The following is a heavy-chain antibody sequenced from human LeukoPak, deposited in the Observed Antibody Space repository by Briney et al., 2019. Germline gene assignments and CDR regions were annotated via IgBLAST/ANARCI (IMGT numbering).Heavy chain of an antibody. D-gene: IGHD3-3*01. Sequence: PSETLSLTCAVYGGSFSGYYWSWIRQPPGKGLEWIGEINHSGSTNNNPSLKSRVTISVDTSKNQFSLKLSSVTAADTAVYYCARAKGSGYNHWGQGTLVTVSS. CDR3: ARAKGSGYNH. V-gene: IGHV4-34*01. J-gene: IGHJ5*02. CDR1: GGSFSGYY. CDR2: INHSGST.